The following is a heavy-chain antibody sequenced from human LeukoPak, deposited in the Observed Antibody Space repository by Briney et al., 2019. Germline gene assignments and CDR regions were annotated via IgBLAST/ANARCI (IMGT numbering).Heavy chain of an antibody. D-gene: IGHD2-21*02. CDR1: GGSISSGGYY. J-gene: IGHJ3*02. CDR2: IYYSGST. Sequence: PSETLSLTCTVSGGSISSGGYYWSWIRQHPGQGLEWIGCIYYSGSTYYNPSLKSRVTISVDTSKNQFSLKLSSVTAADTAVYYCARQYCGGDCYSIPFAFDIWGQGTMVTVSS. CDR3: ARQYCGGDCYSIPFAFDI. V-gene: IGHV4-31*03.